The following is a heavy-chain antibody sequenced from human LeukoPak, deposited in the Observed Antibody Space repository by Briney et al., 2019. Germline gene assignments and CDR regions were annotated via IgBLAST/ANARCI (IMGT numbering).Heavy chain of an antibody. Sequence: GASVKVSCKASGYTFTSYYMHWVRQAPGQGLEWMGIINPSGGSTSYAQKFQGRVTMTRDTSTSTVYMELSSLRSEDTAVYYCARAPRTVQLERRGAFDIWGQGTMVTVSS. CDR1: GYTFTSYY. D-gene: IGHD1-1*01. V-gene: IGHV1-46*01. CDR3: ARAPRTVQLERRGAFDI. J-gene: IGHJ3*02. CDR2: INPSGGST.